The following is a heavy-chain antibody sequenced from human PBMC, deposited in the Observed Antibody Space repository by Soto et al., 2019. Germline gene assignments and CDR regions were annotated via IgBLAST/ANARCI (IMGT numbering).Heavy chain of an antibody. CDR1: GGTFSSYA. CDR3: AWGIAAAGTFRYYYYGMDV. Sequence: SVKVSCKASGGTFSSYAISWVRQAPGQGLEWMGGIIPIFGTANYAQKFQGRVTITADESTSTAYMELSSLRSEDTAVYYCAWGIAAAGTFRYYYYGMDVWGQGTTVTVSS. CDR2: IIPIFGTA. V-gene: IGHV1-69*13. D-gene: IGHD6-13*01. J-gene: IGHJ6*02.